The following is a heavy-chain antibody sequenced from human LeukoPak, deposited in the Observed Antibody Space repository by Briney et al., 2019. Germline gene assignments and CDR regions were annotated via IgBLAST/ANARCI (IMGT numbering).Heavy chain of an antibody. Sequence: GGSLRLSCVASGFTFSSYAVSWVRQAAGKGLEWVSSISGSGGHTYYVDSVKGPFTISRDNSKNTLYLQMNSLRAEDTAVYYCAKDLSSSHVSEYFDYWGQGTLVTVSS. CDR2: ISGSGGHT. CDR1: GFTFSSYA. V-gene: IGHV3-23*01. D-gene: IGHD6-6*01. J-gene: IGHJ4*02. CDR3: AKDLSSSHVSEYFDY.